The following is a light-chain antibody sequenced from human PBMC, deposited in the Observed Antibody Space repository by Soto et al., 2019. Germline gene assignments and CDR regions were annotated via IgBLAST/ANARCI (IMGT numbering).Light chain of an antibody. CDR3: QQYYSYPGT. CDR2: AAS. J-gene: IGKJ1*01. V-gene: IGKV1-8*01. CDR1: QGISSY. Sequence: IQMTQSPSSFSASTGEGVTITCRASQGISSYLAWYQQKPGKAPKLLIYAASTLQSGVPSRFSGSGSGTDFTLTISCLQSEDFATYYCQQYYSYPGTFGQGTKVDIK.